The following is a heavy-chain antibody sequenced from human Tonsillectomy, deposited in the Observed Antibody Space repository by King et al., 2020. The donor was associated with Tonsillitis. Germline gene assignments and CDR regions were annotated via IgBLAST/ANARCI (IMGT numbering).Heavy chain of an antibody. CDR3: AREDGDADAFDI. J-gene: IGHJ3*02. Sequence: VQLVESGGGLVQPGGSLRLSCAASGFTFSSYEMNWVRQAPGKGLDWVSFISSSGRTIYYGDSVKGRFTMSRDNAKNSQYLQMNTLRAEDTAIYYCAREDGDADAFDIWGQGTMVTVSS. CDR2: ISSSGRTI. D-gene: IGHD5-24*01. CDR1: GFTFSSYE. V-gene: IGHV3-48*03.